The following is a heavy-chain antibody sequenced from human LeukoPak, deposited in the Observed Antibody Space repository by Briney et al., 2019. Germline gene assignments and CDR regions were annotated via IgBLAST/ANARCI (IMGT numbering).Heavy chain of an antibody. CDR2: IHHSGRL. D-gene: IGHD1-1*01. CDR3: ARGGDWKFDY. Sequence: SETLSLTCAVSGDSIGSNKWWTWVRQPPGKGLEWIGEIHHSGRLNYSPSLKSRVTISVDKSKNHFSLNLNSITPADTAIYYCARGGDWKFDYWGQGALVTVSS. V-gene: IGHV4-4*02. CDR1: GDSIGSNKW. J-gene: IGHJ4*02.